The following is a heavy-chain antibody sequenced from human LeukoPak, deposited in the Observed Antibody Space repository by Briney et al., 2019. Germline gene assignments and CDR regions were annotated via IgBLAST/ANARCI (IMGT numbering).Heavy chain of an antibody. CDR2: IGSSSRTI. J-gene: IGHJ4*02. Sequence: GGSLRLSCAASGFTFSSYEMNWVRQAPGKGLEWVSYIGSSSRTIYYADSVKGRFTISRDNAKNTLYLQMNSLRVEDTAVYYCARDYNWNPPDYWGQGTLVTVSS. CDR3: ARDYNWNPPDY. CDR1: GFTFSSYE. V-gene: IGHV3-48*03. D-gene: IGHD1-1*01.